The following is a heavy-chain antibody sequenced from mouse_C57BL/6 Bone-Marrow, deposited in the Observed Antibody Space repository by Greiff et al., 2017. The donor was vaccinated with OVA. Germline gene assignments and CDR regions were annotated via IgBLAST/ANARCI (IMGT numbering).Heavy chain of an antibody. J-gene: IGHJ3*01. CDR1: GFTFSSYA. Sequence: VQLQQSGGGLVKPGGSLKLSCAASGFTFSSYAMSWVRQTPEKRLEWVATISDGGSYTYYPDNVKGRFTISRDNAKNNLYLQMSHLKSEDTAMYYCAREWLPAYWGQGTLVTVSA. CDR2: ISDGGSYT. CDR3: AREWLPAY. D-gene: IGHD2-2*01. V-gene: IGHV5-4*01.